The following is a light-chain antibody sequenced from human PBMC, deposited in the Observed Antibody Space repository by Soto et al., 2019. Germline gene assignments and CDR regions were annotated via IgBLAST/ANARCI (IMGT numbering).Light chain of an antibody. CDR3: QQYDNLLT. Sequence: QMTQSPSSLSSTVGDKVPLPFPARQDNRHYLNWYQQKPGKAPKLLIYDASNLETGVPSRFSGSGSGTDFTFTISSLQPEDIATYYCQQYDNLLTFGPGTKVDIK. CDR1: QDNRHY. V-gene: IGKV1-33*01. J-gene: IGKJ3*01. CDR2: DAS.